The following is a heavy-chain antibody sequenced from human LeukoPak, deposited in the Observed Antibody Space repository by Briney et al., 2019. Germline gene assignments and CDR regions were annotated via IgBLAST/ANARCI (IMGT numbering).Heavy chain of an antibody. CDR3: AVPAGAPDAFDI. Sequence: ASVKVSCKVSGYTLTELSMHWVRQAPGKGLEWMGGFDPEDGETVYAQKFQGRVTMTEDTSTDTAYMELSSLRSEDTAVYYCAVPAGAPDAFDIWGQGTMVTVSS. CDR1: GYTLTELS. V-gene: IGHV1-24*01. CDR2: FDPEDGET. J-gene: IGHJ3*02. D-gene: IGHD1-26*01.